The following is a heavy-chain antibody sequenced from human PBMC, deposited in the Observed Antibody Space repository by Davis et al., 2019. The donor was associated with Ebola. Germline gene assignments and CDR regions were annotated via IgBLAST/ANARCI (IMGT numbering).Heavy chain of an antibody. CDR1: GFTVSSNY. V-gene: IGHV3-23*01. CDR2: ISDTGRDI. D-gene: IGHD6-13*01. Sequence: PGGSLRLSCAASGFTVSSNYMSWVRQAPGKGLEWVSVISDTGRDIYYADSVKGRFTISRDNSKNTLYLQMNTLRAEDTAIYYCAKAKGGSSWNHHYYGMDVWGQGTTVIVSS. CDR3: AKAKGGSSWNHHYYGMDV. J-gene: IGHJ6*02.